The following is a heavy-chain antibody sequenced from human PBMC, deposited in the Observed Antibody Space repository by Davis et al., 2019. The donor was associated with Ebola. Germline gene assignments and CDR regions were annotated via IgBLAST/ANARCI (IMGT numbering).Heavy chain of an antibody. Sequence: PGGSLRLSCAASGFTFSSSWMHWVCQAPEKGLEWVADIKCDGSEKYYVDSVKGRLTISRDNAKNSLYLQVNSLRAEDMTVYYCVRGGWMRCGGDCSGDYWGQGTLVTVSS. CDR2: IKCDGSEK. D-gene: IGHD2-21*02. J-gene: IGHJ4*02. V-gene: IGHV3-52*01. CDR1: GFTFSSSW. CDR3: VRGGWMRCGGDCSGDY.